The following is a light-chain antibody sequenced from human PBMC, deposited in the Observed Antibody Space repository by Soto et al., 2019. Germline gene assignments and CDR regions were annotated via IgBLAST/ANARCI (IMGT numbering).Light chain of an antibody. CDR2: GAS. J-gene: IGKJ3*01. CDR1: QSVSSH. CDR3: QQYHNWPLT. V-gene: IGKV3-15*01. Sequence: EVIMTQSPTTLSVSPGAKVTLSCRASQSVSSHLAWYQQRPGQPPRLVISGASSRATGIPARFSAGGSWTEFFLTISSLQSEDSAVYFCQQYHNWPLTFGPGTKVEFK.